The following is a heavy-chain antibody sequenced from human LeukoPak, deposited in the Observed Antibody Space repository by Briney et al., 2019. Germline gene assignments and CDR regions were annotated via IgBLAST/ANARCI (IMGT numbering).Heavy chain of an antibody. D-gene: IGHD4-4*01. Sequence: PGGSLRLSCAASGFTFSSYAMHWVRQAPGKGLEWVAVISYDGSNKYYADSVKGRFTISRDNSKNTLYLQMNSLRAEDTAVYYCARDQVNYRALPDYWGQGTLVTVSS. CDR3: ARDQVNYRALPDY. CDR2: ISYDGSNK. CDR1: GFTFSSYA. V-gene: IGHV3-30-3*01. J-gene: IGHJ4*02.